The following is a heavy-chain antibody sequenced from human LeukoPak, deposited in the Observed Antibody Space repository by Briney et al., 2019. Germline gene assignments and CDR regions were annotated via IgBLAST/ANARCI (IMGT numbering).Heavy chain of an antibody. CDR3: ARPSSSWPGDAFDI. V-gene: IGHV7-4-1*02. CDR2: INTNTGNP. J-gene: IGHJ3*02. CDR1: GYTFTSYA. Sequence: GASVKDSCKASGYTFTSYAMNWVRQAPGQGLEWMGWINTNTGNPTYAQGFTGRFVFSLDTSVSTAYLQISSLKAEDTAVYYCARPSSSWPGDAFDIWGQGTMVTVSS. D-gene: IGHD6-13*01.